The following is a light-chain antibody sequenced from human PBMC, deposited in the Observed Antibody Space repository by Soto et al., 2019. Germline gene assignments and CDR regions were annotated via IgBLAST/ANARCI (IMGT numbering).Light chain of an antibody. Sequence: QSALTQPPSASGSPGQSVTISCTGTSSDVGGYKYVSWYQQHPGKAPKLMIFEVNKRPSGVPDRFSGSKSGNTASLTVSGLQADDEADYYCISYAGINNLGVFGTGTKVTVL. V-gene: IGLV2-8*01. CDR2: EVN. J-gene: IGLJ1*01. CDR3: ISYAGINNLGV. CDR1: SSDVGGYKY.